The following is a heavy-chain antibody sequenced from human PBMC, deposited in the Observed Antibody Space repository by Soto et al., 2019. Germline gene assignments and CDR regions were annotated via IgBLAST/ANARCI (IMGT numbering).Heavy chain of an antibody. CDR1: GGSISSGGYY. CDR3: ARDSGKQSYYDFWSGYFDPTPRAPYFDY. D-gene: IGHD3-3*01. V-gene: IGHV4-31*02. CDR2: IYYSGST. Sequence: SETLSLTCTVSGGSISSGGYYWSWIRQHPGKGLEWIGYIYYSGSTYYNPSLKSRVTISVDTSKNQFSLKLSSVTAADTAVYYCARDSGKQSYYDFWSGYFDPTPRAPYFDYWGQGTLVTVS. J-gene: IGHJ4*02.